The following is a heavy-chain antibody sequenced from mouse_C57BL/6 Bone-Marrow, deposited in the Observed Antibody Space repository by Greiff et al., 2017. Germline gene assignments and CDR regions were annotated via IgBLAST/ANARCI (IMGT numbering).Heavy chain of an antibody. V-gene: IGHV1-66*01. J-gene: IGHJ3*01. CDR2: IYPGSGNT. CDR1: GYSFTSYY. CDR3: ARETITTGFAD. Sequence: QVQLQQSGPELVKPGASVKISCKASGYSFTSYYIHWVKQRPGQGLEWIGWIYPGSGNTKYNEKFKGKATLTADTSSSTAYMQLSSLTSEDSAVYYCARETITTGFADWGQGTLVTVSA. D-gene: IGHD1-1*01.